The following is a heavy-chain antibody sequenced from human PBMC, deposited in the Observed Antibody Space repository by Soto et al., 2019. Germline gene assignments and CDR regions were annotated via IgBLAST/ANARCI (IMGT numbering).Heavy chain of an antibody. D-gene: IGHD3-10*01. Sequence: QVHLVQSGAEVKKPGASVKVSCKASGYTFTSYGITWVRQAPGQGLEWLGWISAHNGNTDDSQKLQGRVIVTRDTSPSTADMELRGPSSDGTAVYYCARGGYGAYWGQGALVTVSS. CDR3: ARGGYGAY. CDR2: ISAHNGNT. V-gene: IGHV1-18*01. J-gene: IGHJ4*02. CDR1: GYTFTSYG.